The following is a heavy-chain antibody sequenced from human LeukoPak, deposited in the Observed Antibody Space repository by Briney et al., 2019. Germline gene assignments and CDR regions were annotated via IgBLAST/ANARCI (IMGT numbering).Heavy chain of an antibody. Sequence: PGGSLRLSCAASGFSFSDHYMHWVRQAPGKGLEWVALIASDESNTYYEDSVEGRFTISRDNSENALFLQMDYLTTEDTAVYYCARGVLAKYSVAFDIWGQGTTVIVS. D-gene: IGHD2-21*01. CDR2: IASDESNT. J-gene: IGHJ3*02. CDR1: GFSFSDHY. V-gene: IGHV3-30*03. CDR3: ARGVLAKYSVAFDI.